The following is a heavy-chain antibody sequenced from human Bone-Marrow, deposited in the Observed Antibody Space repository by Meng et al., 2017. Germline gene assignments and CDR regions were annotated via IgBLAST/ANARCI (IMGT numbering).Heavy chain of an antibody. D-gene: IGHD1-26*01. J-gene: IGHJ5*02. CDR1: GGSISSPNW. CDR2: IYHSGST. CDR3: ARVIYRPSGHNYFDP. Sequence: QVPRQEAGPGLVKPSGPLSLTCAVSGGSISSPNWWSWVRQPPGRGLEWIGEIYHSGSTTYNPSLLSRVTISVDKSKNQFSLKLSSVTAADTAIYYCARVIYRPSGHNYFDPWGQGTLVTVSS. V-gene: IGHV4-4*02.